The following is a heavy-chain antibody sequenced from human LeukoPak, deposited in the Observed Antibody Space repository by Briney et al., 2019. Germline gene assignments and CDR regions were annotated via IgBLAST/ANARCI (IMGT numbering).Heavy chain of an antibody. V-gene: IGHV3-23*05. CDR3: AKSTMIVAEDDAFDI. D-gene: IGHD3-22*01. J-gene: IGHJ3*02. CDR1: GFTFSTYA. CDR2: IYSGST. Sequence: GGSLKISCAASGFTFSTYAMSWIRQAPGKGLEWVSFIYSGSTHYSDSVKGRFTISRDNSKNTLYLQMNSLRAEDTAVYYCAKSTMIVAEDDAFDIWGQGTMVTVSS.